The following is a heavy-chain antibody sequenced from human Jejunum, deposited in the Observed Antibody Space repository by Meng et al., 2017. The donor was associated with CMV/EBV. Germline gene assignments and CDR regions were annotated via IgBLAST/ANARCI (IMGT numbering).Heavy chain of an antibody. J-gene: IGHJ4*02. CDR1: GGTFSSYA. D-gene: IGHD3-22*01. Sequence: GGTFSSYAIIWVRQAPGQGLEWVGGIIPLFGTTNYAQKFQGRVTITTDESSTTAYMELSSLRSEDTAVYYCARELEDYYDRSGYFEYWGQGTLVTVSS. V-gene: IGHV1-69*05. CDR2: IIPLFGTT. CDR3: ARELEDYYDRSGYFEY.